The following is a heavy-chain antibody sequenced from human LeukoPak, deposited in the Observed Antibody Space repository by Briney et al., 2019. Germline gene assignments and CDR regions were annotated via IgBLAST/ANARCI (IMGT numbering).Heavy chain of an antibody. CDR3: AQRQGPNSRSYDYFDP. J-gene: IGHJ5*02. D-gene: IGHD1-26*01. CDR2: IHSSGYT. CDR1: GGSLISYY. V-gene: IGHV4-4*09. Sequence: SETLSLTCTVSGGSLISYYWSWIRQPPGQGLEWIAYIHSSGYTNYNPSLRSRVTISVDTSKNHFSLTVTSVTAADTAVYYCAQRQGPNSRSYDYFDPWGQGTLVTVSS.